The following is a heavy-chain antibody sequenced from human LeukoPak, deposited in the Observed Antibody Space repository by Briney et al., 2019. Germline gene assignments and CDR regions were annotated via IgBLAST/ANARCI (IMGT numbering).Heavy chain of an antibody. CDR2: VIPILGTT. V-gene: IGHV1-69*13. CDR3: ARDRLLDY. CDR1: GGSFSSHV. D-gene: IGHD2-21*01. Sequence: GASVKVSCKASGGSFSSHVISWVRQAPGQGLEWMGGVIPILGTTNYAQKFQGRVTTIVNESTTTVHMVLSRLRLEDTAVYYCARDRLLDYWGQGTLVTVSS. J-gene: IGHJ4*02.